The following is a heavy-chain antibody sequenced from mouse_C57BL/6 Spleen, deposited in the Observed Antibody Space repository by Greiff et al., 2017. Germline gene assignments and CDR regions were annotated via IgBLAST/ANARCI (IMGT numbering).Heavy chain of an antibody. CDR3: ARTGLILRWYFDV. Sequence: EVHLVESGPELVKPGASVKIPCKASGYTFTDYNMDWVKQSHGKSLEWIGDINPNNGGTIYNQKFKGKATLTVDKSSSTAYMELRSLTSEDTAVYYCARTGLILRWYFDVWGTGTTVTVSS. J-gene: IGHJ1*03. D-gene: IGHD1-1*01. CDR2: INPNNGGT. CDR1: GYTFTDYN. V-gene: IGHV1-18*01.